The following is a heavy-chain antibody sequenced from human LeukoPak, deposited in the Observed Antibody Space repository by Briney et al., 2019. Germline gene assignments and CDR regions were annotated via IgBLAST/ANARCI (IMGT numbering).Heavy chain of an antibody. V-gene: IGHV6-1*01. CDR1: GDSFSSNSAT. D-gene: IGHD5/OR15-5a*01. Sequence: SQTLSLTCAISGDSFSSNSATWNWIRQSPSRGLEWLGRTYYRSKWYNEYAVSVKSRIAFNPDTSKNQFSLQLNSVTPEDTAVYYCARALSRYFDYWGQGTLVAVSS. CDR2: TYYRSKWYN. J-gene: IGHJ4*02. CDR3: ARALSRYFDY.